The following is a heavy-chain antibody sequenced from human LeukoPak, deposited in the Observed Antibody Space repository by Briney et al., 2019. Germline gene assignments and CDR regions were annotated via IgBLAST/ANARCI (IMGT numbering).Heavy chain of an antibody. CDR3: ARDRYYYDSSGYYYFDY. D-gene: IGHD3-22*01. J-gene: IGHJ4*02. V-gene: IGHV4-61*02. CDR1: GGSISSSSYY. Sequence: SETLSLTCTVSGGSISSSSYYWSWIRQPAGNGLEWIGRIYTSGSTNYNPSLKSRVTMSVDTSKNQFSLKLSSVTAADTAVYYCARDRYYYDSSGYYYFDYWGQGTLVTVSS. CDR2: IYTSGST.